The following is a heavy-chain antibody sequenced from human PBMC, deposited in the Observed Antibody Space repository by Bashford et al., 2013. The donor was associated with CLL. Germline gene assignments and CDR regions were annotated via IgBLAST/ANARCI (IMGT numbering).Heavy chain of an antibody. D-gene: IGHD3-22*01. Sequence: GGPVRLSCAASGFTFSSYWMHWVRQAPGKGLVLVSRINSDGSSTSYADSVKGRFTISRDNAKNTLYLQMNSLRAEDTAVYYCARGYYYDSSGYFPIDYWGQGTLVTVSS. CDR3: ARGYYYDSSGYFPIDY. V-gene: IGHV3-74*01. CDR1: GFTFSSYW. J-gene: IGHJ4*02. CDR2: INSDGSST.